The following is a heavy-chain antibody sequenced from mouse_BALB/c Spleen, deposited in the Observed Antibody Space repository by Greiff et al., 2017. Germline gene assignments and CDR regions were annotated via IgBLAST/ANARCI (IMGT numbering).Heavy chain of an antibody. V-gene: IGHV5-6-3*01. CDR3: ARDPYYYGSRWYYAMDY. J-gene: IGHJ4*01. D-gene: IGHD1-1*01. CDR1: GFTFSSYG. Sequence: EVHLVESGGGLVQPGGSLKLSCAASGFTFSSYGMSWVRQTPDKRLELVATINSNGGSTYYPDSVKGRFTISRDNAKNTLYLQMSSLKSEDTAMYYCARDPYYYGSRWYYAMDYWGQGTSVTVSS. CDR2: INSNGGST.